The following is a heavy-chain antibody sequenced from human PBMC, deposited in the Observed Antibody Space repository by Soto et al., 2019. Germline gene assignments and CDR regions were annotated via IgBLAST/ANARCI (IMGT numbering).Heavy chain of an antibody. D-gene: IGHD2-2*02. CDR2: LYYGGT. CDR1: GDSVRNRTHY. CDR3: VREIGLTARPDDKYWQYALHX. J-gene: IGHJ4*03. V-gene: IGHV4-61*01. Sequence: SETLSLTCEVSGDSVRNRTHYWTWIRQPPGKGLEWIGFLYYGGTNYNPSLKSRLTIALDTSKNQISLNLSSVTAADTAVYYCVREIGLTARPDDKYWQYALHXWGQVTPVTVSX.